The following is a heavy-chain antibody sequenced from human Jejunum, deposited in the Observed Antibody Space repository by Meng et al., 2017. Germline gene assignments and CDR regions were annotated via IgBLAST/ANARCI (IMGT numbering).Heavy chain of an antibody. D-gene: IGHD3-10*01. J-gene: IGHJ4*02. CDR1: GGSFSGYY. Sequence: QVQLQQWGAGLLKPLETLSLTCAVSGGSFSGYYCGWIRQAPGKGLEWIGDIDHSGSTNYNPSLKNRVTISVDTSRNQISLNLNSVTAADTAVYYCARGGDPRAYYFDYWGQGNLVTVSS. CDR3: ARGGDPRAYYFDY. V-gene: IGHV4-34*01. CDR2: IDHSGST.